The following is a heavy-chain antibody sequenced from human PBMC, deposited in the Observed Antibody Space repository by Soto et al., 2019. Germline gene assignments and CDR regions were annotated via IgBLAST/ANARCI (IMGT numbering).Heavy chain of an antibody. Sequence: ASVKVSCKASGYTFTSYAMHWVRQAPGQRLEWMGWINAGNGNTKYSQKFQGRVTITRDTSASTAYMELSSLRSEDTAVYYCAREGCTNGVCYGERGNYYYMDVWGKGTTVNVSS. J-gene: IGHJ6*03. CDR3: AREGCTNGVCYGERGNYYYMDV. CDR2: INAGNGNT. V-gene: IGHV1-3*01. CDR1: GYTFTSYA. D-gene: IGHD2-8*01.